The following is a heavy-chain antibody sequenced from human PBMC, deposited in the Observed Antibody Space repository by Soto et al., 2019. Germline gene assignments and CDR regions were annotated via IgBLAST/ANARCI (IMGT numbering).Heavy chain of an antibody. Sequence: GGSLRLSCAASGFTFSNAWINWVRQAPGKGLEWVGRIKSKTDGGTTDYAEPVKGRFAISRDDSNNMVYLQMNSLKIEDTAVYYCTTDSYSTIIIVRFDLWGHGTLVTVSS. CDR3: TTDSYSTIIIVRFDL. V-gene: IGHV3-15*07. CDR2: IKSKTDGGTT. J-gene: IGHJ4*01. CDR1: GFTFSNAW. D-gene: IGHD3-22*01.